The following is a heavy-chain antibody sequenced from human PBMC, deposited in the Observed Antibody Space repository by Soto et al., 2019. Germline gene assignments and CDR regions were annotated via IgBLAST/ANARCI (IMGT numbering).Heavy chain of an antibody. CDR1: GFTFSSYA. CDR3: AKESGRGLLLWFGELLQTDYYYYGMDV. D-gene: IGHD3-10*01. CDR2: ISGSGGST. Sequence: GGSLRLSCAASGFTFSSYAMSWVRQAPGKGLEWVSAISGSGGSTYYADSVKGRFTISRDNSKNTLYLQMNSLRAEDTAVYYCAKESGRGLLLWFGELLQTDYYYYGMDVWGQGTTVTVSS. J-gene: IGHJ6*02. V-gene: IGHV3-23*01.